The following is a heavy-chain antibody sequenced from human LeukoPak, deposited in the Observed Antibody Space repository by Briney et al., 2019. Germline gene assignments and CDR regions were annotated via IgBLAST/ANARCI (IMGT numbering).Heavy chain of an antibody. CDR2: ISTSGST. CDR3: ARHLVVAGDAFDI. D-gene: IGHD2-15*01. V-gene: IGHV4-61*09. J-gene: IGHJ3*02. Sequence: SQTLSLTCTVSNGSISSGTYYWNWIRQPAGKGLEWLGHISTSGSTIYNASLKSRVTISLDTSKNQFSLKLSSVTAADTAVYYCARHLVVAGDAFDIWGQGTMVTVSS. CDR1: NGSISSGTYY.